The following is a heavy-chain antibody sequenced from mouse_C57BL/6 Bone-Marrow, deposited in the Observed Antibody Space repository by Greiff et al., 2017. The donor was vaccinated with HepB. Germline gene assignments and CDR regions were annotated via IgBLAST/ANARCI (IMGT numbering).Heavy chain of an antibody. V-gene: IGHV1-59*01. CDR1: GYTFTSYW. CDR3: ARKTY. CDR2: IDPSDSYT. J-gene: IGHJ2*01. Sequence: QVQLQQSGAELVRPGTSVKLSCKASGYTFTSYWMHWVKQRPGQGLEWIGVIDPSDSYTNYNQKFKGKATLTVDTSSSTAYMQLSSLTSEDSAVYYCARKTYWGQGTTLTFSS.